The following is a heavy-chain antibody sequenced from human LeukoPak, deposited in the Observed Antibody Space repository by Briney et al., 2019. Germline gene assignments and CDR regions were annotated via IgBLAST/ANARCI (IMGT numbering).Heavy chain of an antibody. CDR3: ARGGGEMATITDY. CDR1: GFTFSSYA. Sequence: GGSLRLSCAASGFTFSSYAMHWARQAPGKGLEWVAVISYDGSNKYYADSVKGRFTISRDNYKNTLYLQMNRLREEDTAVYSCARGGGEMATITDYWGQGTLVTVSS. D-gene: IGHD5-24*01. V-gene: IGHV3-30-3*01. CDR2: ISYDGSNK. J-gene: IGHJ4*02.